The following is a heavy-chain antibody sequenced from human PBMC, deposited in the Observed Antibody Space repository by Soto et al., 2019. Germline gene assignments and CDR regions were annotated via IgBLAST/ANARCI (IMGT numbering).Heavy chain of an antibody. CDR1: GFTFSNAW. Sequence: EVHLVESGGGLVKPGGSLRLSCAASGFTFSNAWINWVRQAQGKGLEWVGRVKSKNDGGTTDFAAPVKGRFAISRDDSKNMVYLEMNSLQTEDTAIYYCTTDSYISSIIVRFDYWGHGTLVTVSS. CDR2: VKSKNDGGTT. J-gene: IGHJ4*01. V-gene: IGHV3-15*07. D-gene: IGHD2-21*01. CDR3: TTDSYISSIIVRFDY.